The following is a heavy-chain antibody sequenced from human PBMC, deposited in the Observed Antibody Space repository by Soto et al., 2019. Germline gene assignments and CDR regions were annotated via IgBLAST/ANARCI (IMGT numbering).Heavy chain of an antibody. Sequence: PSETLSLTCTVSGGSISSGGYYRSWIRQHPGKGLEWIGYIYYSGSTYYNPSLKSRVTISVDTSKNQFSLKLSSVTAADTAVYYCASGINYYDSSGYYAWGAFDIWGQGTMVTVSS. CDR2: IYYSGST. D-gene: IGHD3-22*01. CDR3: ASGINYYDSSGYYAWGAFDI. CDR1: GGSISSGGYY. J-gene: IGHJ3*02. V-gene: IGHV4-31*03.